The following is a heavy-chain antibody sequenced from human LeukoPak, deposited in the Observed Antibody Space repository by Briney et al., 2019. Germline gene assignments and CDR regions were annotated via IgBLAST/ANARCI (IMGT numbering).Heavy chain of an antibody. D-gene: IGHD6-13*01. CDR2: IYYSGST. Sequence: PSETLSLTCTVSGGSISSGDYYWSWIRQPPGKGLEWIGYIYYSGSTNYNPSLKSRVTISVDTSKNQFSLKLSSVTAADTAVYYCARYYPASRSSSWYYFDYWGQGTLVTVSS. CDR3: ARYYPASRSSSWYYFDY. CDR1: GGSISSGDYY. V-gene: IGHV4-61*08. J-gene: IGHJ4*02.